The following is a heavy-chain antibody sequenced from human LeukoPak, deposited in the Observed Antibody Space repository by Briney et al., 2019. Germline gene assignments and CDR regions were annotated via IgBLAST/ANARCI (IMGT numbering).Heavy chain of an antibody. CDR2: IDPNTGQT. D-gene: IGHD5-18*01. J-gene: IGHJ4*02. Sequence: GASVKVSCKASGYTFTAYCIHWGRQAPGQGLEWMGWIDPNTGQTDSAQKFQGRVTVTRDTSINTAYMDLSSLRSDDTAVYCARVVGQGTAMPSRDFFDYWAQGTLVTVSS. CDR3: ARVVGQGTAMPSRDFFDY. CDR1: GYTFTAYC. V-gene: IGHV1-2*02.